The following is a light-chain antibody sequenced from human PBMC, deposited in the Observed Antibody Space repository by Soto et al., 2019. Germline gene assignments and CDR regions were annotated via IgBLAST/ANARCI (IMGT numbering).Light chain of an antibody. CDR3: NSYTTSSPHV. V-gene: IGLV2-14*01. J-gene: IGLJ1*01. CDR2: DVS. CDR1: SSDVGGYNY. Sequence: QSALTQPASVSGSPGQPITISCTGTSSDVGGYNYVSWYQQHPGKAPKVMIYDVSNRPSGVSNRFSGSKSGNTASLTISGLQPEDEADYSCNSYTTSSPHVFGTGTKVTVL.